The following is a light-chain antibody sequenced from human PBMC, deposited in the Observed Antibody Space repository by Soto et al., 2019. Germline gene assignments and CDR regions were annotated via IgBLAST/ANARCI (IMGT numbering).Light chain of an antibody. CDR1: TSNIGTNA. J-gene: IGLJ2*01. V-gene: IGLV1-36*01. Sequence: QSVLTQPPSVSEAPGQRVTISCSGRTSNIGTNAVNWYQQLPGKAPKLLIYYDDLLPSRVSDRFSASKSGTSASLAISGLQSEDEADYYCATWDDRLNAVVFGGGTKLTVL. CDR2: YDD. CDR3: ATWDDRLNAVV.